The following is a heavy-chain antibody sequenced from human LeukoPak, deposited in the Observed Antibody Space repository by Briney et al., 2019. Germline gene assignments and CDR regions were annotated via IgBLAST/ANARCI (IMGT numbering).Heavy chain of an antibody. D-gene: IGHD3-22*01. Sequence: ASVKVSCKASGYIFINYYIHWVRQAPGQGLEWMGLINPNGAYTTNAQKFQGRVTVTRDTSTSTVYMELSSLRSEDTAVYYCARDRDSSGRYYSDYWGQGSLVTVSS. V-gene: IGHV1-46*01. CDR1: GYIFINYY. J-gene: IGHJ4*02. CDR3: ARDRDSSGRYYSDY. CDR2: INPNGAYT.